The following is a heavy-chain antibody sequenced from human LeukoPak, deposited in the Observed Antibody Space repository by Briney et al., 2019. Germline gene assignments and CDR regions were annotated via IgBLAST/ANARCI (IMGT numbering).Heavy chain of an antibody. CDR2: IYPGDSDT. CDR1: GYSFTSYW. Sequence: KLGESLKISCKGSGYSFTSYWIGWVRQMPGKGLEWMGIIYPGDSDTRYSPSFQGQVTISVDKSINTAYLQWGSLQASDTAIYYCARTRDSFNSGGFDYWGQGTQVTVSS. J-gene: IGHJ4*02. CDR3: ARTRDSFNSGGFDY. V-gene: IGHV5-51*01. D-gene: IGHD5-24*01.